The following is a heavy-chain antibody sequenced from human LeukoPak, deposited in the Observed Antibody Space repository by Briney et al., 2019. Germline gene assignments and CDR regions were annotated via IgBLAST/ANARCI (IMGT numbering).Heavy chain of an antibody. Sequence: LSLTCTVSGGSISSSSYYWGWIRQPPGKGLEWVALLSNDGNNYAYADSVKGRFTLSGDKSKTTLYLQMNSLRAEDTAVYYCARDRSGFYSVDYWGQGTLVTVSS. D-gene: IGHD5-12*01. V-gene: IGHV3-30*03. CDR1: GGSISSSS. CDR2: LSNDGNNY. CDR3: ARDRSGFYSVDY. J-gene: IGHJ4*02.